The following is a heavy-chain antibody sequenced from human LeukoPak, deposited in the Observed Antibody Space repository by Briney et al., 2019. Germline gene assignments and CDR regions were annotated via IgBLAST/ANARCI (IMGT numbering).Heavy chain of an antibody. CDR3: ARDRTLAGTGRLDY. CDR2: ISGSSSYI. J-gene: IGHJ4*02. Sequence: GGSLRLSCAASGFTFSSYSMNWVRQAPGKGLEWVSSISGSSSYIYYADSVKGRFTISRDNAKNSLYLQMNSLRAEDTAVYYCARDRTLAGTGRLDYWGQGTLVTVSS. D-gene: IGHD6-13*01. V-gene: IGHV3-21*01. CDR1: GFTFSSYS.